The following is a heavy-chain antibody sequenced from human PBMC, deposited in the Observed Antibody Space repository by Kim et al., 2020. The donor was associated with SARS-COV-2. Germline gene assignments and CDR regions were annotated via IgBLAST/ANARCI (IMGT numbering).Heavy chain of an antibody. CDR2: KGIT. V-gene: IGHV4-34*01. CDR3: AAGAPGH. Sequence: KGITNYNPALKGRVTMSVDTAKNQFSLKLRSVTAADTAVYYCAAGAPGHWGQGTLVTVSS. J-gene: IGHJ1*01.